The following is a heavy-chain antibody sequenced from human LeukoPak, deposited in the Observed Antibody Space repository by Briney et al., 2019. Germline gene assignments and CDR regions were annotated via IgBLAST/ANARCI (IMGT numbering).Heavy chain of an antibody. CDR1: GYTFTSYY. CDR3: ARAYGSGSYTLLFFDY. V-gene: IGHV1-46*01. CDR2: INPSGGST. D-gene: IGHD3-10*01. Sequence: GASVKVSCKASGYTFTSYYMHWVRQAPGQGLEWMGIINPSGGSTSYAQKFQGRVTMTRDTSTSTVYMELSGLRSEDTAVYYCARAYGSGSYTLLFFDYWGQGTLVTVSS. J-gene: IGHJ4*02.